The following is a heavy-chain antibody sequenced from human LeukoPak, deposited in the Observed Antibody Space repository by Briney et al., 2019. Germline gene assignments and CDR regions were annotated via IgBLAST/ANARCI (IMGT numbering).Heavy chain of an antibody. V-gene: IGHV1-8*01. CDR3: ARGKKDYYDSSAGAFDI. CDR2: MNPNSGNT. CDR1: GDTFTTYA. J-gene: IGHJ3*02. Sequence: ASVKVSCKASGDTFTTYAIIWVRQATGQGLEWMGWMNPNSGNTGYAQKFQGRVTITRNTSISTAYMELSSLRSEDTAVYYCARGKKDYYDSSAGAFDIWGQGTTVTVSS. D-gene: IGHD3-22*01.